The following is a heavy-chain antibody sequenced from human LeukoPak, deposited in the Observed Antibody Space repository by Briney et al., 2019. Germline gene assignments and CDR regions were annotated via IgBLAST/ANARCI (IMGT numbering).Heavy chain of an antibody. CDR3: AKDNDGSGSPDLDY. V-gene: IGHV3-23*01. D-gene: IGHD3-10*01. CDR1: GFTFSSYA. J-gene: IGHJ4*02. Sequence: GGSLRLSCAASGFTFSSYAMSWVRQAPGKGLEWVSAISGSGGSTYYADSVKGRFTISRDNSKNTLYLQMNSLRAEDTAVYYCAKDNDGSGSPDLDYWGQGTLVTVSS. CDR2: ISGSGGST.